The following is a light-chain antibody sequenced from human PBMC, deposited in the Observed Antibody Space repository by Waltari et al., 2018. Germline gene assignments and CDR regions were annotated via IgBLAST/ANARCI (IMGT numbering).Light chain of an antibody. CDR1: SSDVGSYKL. J-gene: IGLJ3*02. CDR3: CSYAGSSTWV. Sequence: QSALTQPASVSGSPGHSITIPCTGTSSDVGSYKLVSWYQQYPGKAPKLIIHEVIKRPSGVSNRFAGSKSGNTASLTVSGLQAEDEADYYCCSYAGSSTWVFGGGTKVTVL. CDR2: EVI. V-gene: IGLV2-23*02.